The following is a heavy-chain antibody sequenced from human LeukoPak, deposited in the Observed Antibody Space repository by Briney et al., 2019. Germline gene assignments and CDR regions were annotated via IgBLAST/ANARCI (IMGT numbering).Heavy chain of an antibody. D-gene: IGHD5-24*01. J-gene: IGHJ4*02. CDR3: AGRDGYNWYYFDY. V-gene: IGHV3-48*03. CDR2: ISSSGSTI. CDR1: GFTFSSYE. Sequence: GGSLRLSCAASGFTFSSYEMNWVRQAPGKGLEWVSYISSSGSTIYYADSVKGRFTISRDNAKNSLHLQMNSLRAEDTAVYYCAGRDGYNWYYFDYWGQGTLVTVSS.